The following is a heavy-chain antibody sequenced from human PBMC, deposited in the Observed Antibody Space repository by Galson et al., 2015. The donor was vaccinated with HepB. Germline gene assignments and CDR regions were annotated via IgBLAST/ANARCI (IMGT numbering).Heavy chain of an antibody. CDR1: GYTFTGYY. Sequence: SVKVSCKASGYTFTGYYMHWVRQAPGQGLEWMGWINPNSSGTNYAQKFQGRVTMTRNTSISTAYMELSSLRSEDTAVYYCARAREQWLVRVDYWGQGTLVTVSS. CDR3: ARAREQWLVRVDY. D-gene: IGHD6-19*01. J-gene: IGHJ4*02. CDR2: INPNSSGT. V-gene: IGHV1-2*02.